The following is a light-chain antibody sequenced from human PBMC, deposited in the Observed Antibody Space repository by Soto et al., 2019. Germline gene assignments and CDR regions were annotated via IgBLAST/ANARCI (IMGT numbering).Light chain of an antibody. J-gene: IGKJ1*01. Sequence: DIQMTQSPSSLSASVGDRVTITCRASQGISTYLNWYLQKPGKAPKLLIYAASSLQSGVPSRFSGSGSETDFTLTINSLQPEDFATYSCQQSYSTTWTFGQGTKVDI. CDR2: AAS. V-gene: IGKV1-39*01. CDR3: QQSYSTTWT. CDR1: QGISTY.